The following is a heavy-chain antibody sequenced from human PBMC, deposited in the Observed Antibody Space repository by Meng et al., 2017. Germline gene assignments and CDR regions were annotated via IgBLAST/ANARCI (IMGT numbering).Heavy chain of an antibody. D-gene: IGHD6-19*01. Sequence: VRLVQCGGELKKPWGSVKVSCKASGYTFTTYAIHWVRQAPGQRLEWMGWINAGNSDTKYSQKLQGRVTITRDTSASTVYMEVSSLRSEDTGVYYCARAIAVSGTGRFDYWGQGTLVTVSS. J-gene: IGHJ4*02. V-gene: IGHV1-3*01. CDR1: GYTFTTYA. CDR2: INAGNSDT. CDR3: ARAIAVSGTGRFDY.